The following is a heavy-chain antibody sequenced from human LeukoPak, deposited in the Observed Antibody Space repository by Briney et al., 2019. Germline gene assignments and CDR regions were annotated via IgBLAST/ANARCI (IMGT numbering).Heavy chain of an antibody. V-gene: IGHV4-34*01. D-gene: IGHD2-21*02. CDR1: GGSFSGYY. Sequence: SETLSLTCAVYGGSFSGYYWSWIRRPPGKGLEWIGEINHSGSTNYNPSLKSRVTISVDTSKSQFSLKLSSVTAADTAVYYCARGPVTLPYYYYGMDVWGQGTTVTVSS. J-gene: IGHJ6*02. CDR3: ARGPVTLPYYYYGMDV. CDR2: INHSGST.